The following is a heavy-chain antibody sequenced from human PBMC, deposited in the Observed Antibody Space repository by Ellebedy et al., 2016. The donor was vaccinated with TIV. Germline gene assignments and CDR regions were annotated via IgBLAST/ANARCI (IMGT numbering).Heavy chain of an antibody. V-gene: IGHV3-74*01. CDR1: GLTFRTYW. CDR3: VREGVPRGFDI. J-gene: IGHJ3*02. D-gene: IGHD2-2*01. Sequence: GESLKISCTASGLTFRTYWMHWVRQAPGKGLVWVSRINSDGSSTSYADSVKGRFTISRDNAKDTLYLQMNSLRVEDTAVYYCVREGVPRGFDIWGQGTMVTVS. CDR2: INSDGSST.